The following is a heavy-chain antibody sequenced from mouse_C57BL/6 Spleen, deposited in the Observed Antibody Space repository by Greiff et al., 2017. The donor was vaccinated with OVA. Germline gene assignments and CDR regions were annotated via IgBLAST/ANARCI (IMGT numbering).Heavy chain of an antibody. V-gene: IGHV1-53*01. CDR1: GYTFTSYW. D-gene: IGHD1-1*01. CDR3: ARWGTTVVENPVYYAMDY. J-gene: IGHJ4*01. CDR2: INPSNGGT. Sequence: QVQLQQPGTELVKPGASVKLSCKASGYTFTSYWMHWVKQRPGQGLEWIGNINPSNGGTNYNEKFKSKATLTVDKSSSTAYMQLSSLTSEDSAVYYCARWGTTVVENPVYYAMDYWGQGTSVTVSS.